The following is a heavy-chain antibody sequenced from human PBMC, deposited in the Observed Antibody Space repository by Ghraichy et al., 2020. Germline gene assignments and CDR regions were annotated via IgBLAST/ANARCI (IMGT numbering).Heavy chain of an antibody. V-gene: IGHV1-2*06. D-gene: IGHD6-13*01. CDR3: ARGMAAAGSEYFDL. Sequence: MGRINPNSGGTNFAQKFQGRVTMTRDTSISTAYMELSRLTSDDTAVYYCARGMAAAGSEYFDLWGRGTL. J-gene: IGHJ2*01. CDR2: INPNSGGT.